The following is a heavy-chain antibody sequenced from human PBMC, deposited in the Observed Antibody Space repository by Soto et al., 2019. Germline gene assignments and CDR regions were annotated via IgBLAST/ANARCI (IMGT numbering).Heavy chain of an antibody. CDR2: IYYSGST. Sequence: PSETLSLTCTVSGGSISSYYWSWIRQPPGKGLEWIGYIYYSGSTNYNPSLKSRVTISVDTSKNQFSLKLSSVTAADTAVYYCARVGGYYDSSGYYYAFDLWGQGTMVTVSS. CDR3: ARVGGYYDSSGYYYAFDL. CDR1: GGSISSYY. V-gene: IGHV4-59*01. J-gene: IGHJ3*01. D-gene: IGHD3-22*01.